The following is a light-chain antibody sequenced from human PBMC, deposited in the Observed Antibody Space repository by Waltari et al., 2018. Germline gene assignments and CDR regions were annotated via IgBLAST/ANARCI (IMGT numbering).Light chain of an antibody. J-gene: IGLJ2*01. CDR3: SSYTSSGVV. CDR2: DGY. Sequence: QSALTQPAPVSGSPGPAIIIPCTGTGSAVGGYDFVSWYQQYPGKAPRLIINDGYKRPSGVSNRFSGSKSDNTASLTISGLQAEDESVYYCSSYTSSGVVFGGGTKLTVL. V-gene: IGLV2-14*01. CDR1: GSAVGGYDF.